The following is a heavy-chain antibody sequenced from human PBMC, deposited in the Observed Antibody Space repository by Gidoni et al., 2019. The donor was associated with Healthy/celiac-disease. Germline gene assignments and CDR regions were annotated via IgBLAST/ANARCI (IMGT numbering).Heavy chain of an antibody. J-gene: IGHJ4*02. CDR1: CYTFTGYY. V-gene: IGHV1-2*02. D-gene: IGHD1-7*01. CDR2: INPNSGGT. CDR3: ARESELELEYYFDY. Sequence: QVQLVQSEAEVKKPAASVKVSCKASCYTFTGYYMHWVRQAPGQGLEWMGWINPNSGGTNYAQKFQGRVTMTRDTSISTAYMERSRLRSDDTAVYYCARESELELEYYFDYWGQGTLVTVSS.